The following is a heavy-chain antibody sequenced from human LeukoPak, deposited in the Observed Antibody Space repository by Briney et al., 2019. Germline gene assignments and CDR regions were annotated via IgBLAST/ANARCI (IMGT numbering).Heavy chain of an antibody. D-gene: IGHD3-9*01. Sequence: GGSLRLSCAASGFTFSSYSMNWVRQAPGKGLEWVAVIWYDGSNKYYADSVKGRFTISRDNSKNTLYLQMNSLRAEDTAVYYCAAGLVITTPLDYWGQGTLVTVSS. J-gene: IGHJ4*02. CDR3: AAGLVITTPLDY. V-gene: IGHV3-33*08. CDR1: GFTFSSYS. CDR2: IWYDGSNK.